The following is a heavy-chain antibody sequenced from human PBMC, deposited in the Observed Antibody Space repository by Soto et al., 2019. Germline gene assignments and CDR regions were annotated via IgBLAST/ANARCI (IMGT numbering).Heavy chain of an antibody. CDR2: IIPILGIA. V-gene: IGHV1-69*02. Sequence: QVQLLQSGAEVKKPGSSVKVSCKASGGTFSSYTISWLRQAPGQGLEWMGRIIPILGIANYAQKFQGRVTITADKSTSTAYMELSSLRSEDTAVYYGARVGRLRSYFDYWGQGTRVTVSS. J-gene: IGHJ4*02. D-gene: IGHD5-12*01. CDR3: ARVGRLRSYFDY. CDR1: GGTFSSYT.